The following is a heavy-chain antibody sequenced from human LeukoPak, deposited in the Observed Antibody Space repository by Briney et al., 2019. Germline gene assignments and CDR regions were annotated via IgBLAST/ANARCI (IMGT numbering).Heavy chain of an antibody. CDR2: ISYDGSNK. D-gene: IGHD2/OR15-2a*01. V-gene: IGHV3-30*04. CDR1: GFTFSSYA. CDR3: ARKPSNYYYYMDV. J-gene: IGHJ6*03. Sequence: PGGSLRLSCAASGFTFSSYAMHWVRQAPGKGLEWVAVISYDGSNKYYADSVKGRFSISRDNFKNTLYLQMNSLRAEDTAVYYCARKPSNYYYYMDVWGKGTTVTVSS.